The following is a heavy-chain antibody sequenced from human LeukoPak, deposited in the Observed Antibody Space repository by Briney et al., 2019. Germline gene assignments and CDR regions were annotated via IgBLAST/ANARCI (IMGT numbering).Heavy chain of an antibody. CDR2: INHSGST. D-gene: IGHD3-3*01. CDR1: GGSFSGYY. J-gene: IGHJ3*02. CDR3: AGVTYYDFWSGSNNQDAFDI. Sequence: PSETLSLTCAVYGGSFSGYYWSWIRQPPGKGLEWIGEINHSGSTNYNPSLKSRVTISVDTSKNQFSLKLSSVTAADTAVYYCAGVTYYDFWSGSNNQDAFDIWGQGTMVTVSS. V-gene: IGHV4-34*01.